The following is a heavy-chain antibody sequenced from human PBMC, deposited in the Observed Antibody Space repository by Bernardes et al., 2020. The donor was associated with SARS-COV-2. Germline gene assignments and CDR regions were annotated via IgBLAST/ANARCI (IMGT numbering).Heavy chain of an antibody. CDR2: IKSDGTTT. CDR1: GFTFSRHW. CDR3: AREAAVGDYALDAFDI. J-gene: IGHJ3*02. Sequence: GGSLRLSCAASGFTFSRHWMHWVRQAPGKGLVWVSRIKSDGTTTDYAGSVKGRFTISRDNANNTLFLQMNSLRAEDTAVYYCAREAAVGDYALDAFDIWGPGTMVTVSS. D-gene: IGHD3-16*01. V-gene: IGHV3-74*01.